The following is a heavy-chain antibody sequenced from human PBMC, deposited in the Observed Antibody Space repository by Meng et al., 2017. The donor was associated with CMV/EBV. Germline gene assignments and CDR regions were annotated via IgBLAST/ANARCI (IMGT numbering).Heavy chain of an antibody. CDR2: ISSSSSYI. CDR3: ARDLESLYYYYGMDV. Sequence: GESLKISCAASGFTFSSYSMNWVRQAPGKGLEWVSSISSSSSYIYYADSVKSRFTISRDNAKNSLYLQMNSLRAEDTAVYYCARDLESLYYYYGMDVWGQGTTVTVSS. CDR1: GFTFSSYS. V-gene: IGHV3-21*01. J-gene: IGHJ6*02. D-gene: IGHD3-3*01.